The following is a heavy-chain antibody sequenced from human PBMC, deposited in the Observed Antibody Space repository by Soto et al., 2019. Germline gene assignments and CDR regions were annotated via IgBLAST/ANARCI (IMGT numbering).Heavy chain of an antibody. J-gene: IGHJ4*02. D-gene: IGHD3-10*01. CDR3: ARDASPYGTGHHDY. CDR2: IYHSGST. V-gene: IGHV4-59*01. Sequence: PXXTLSLPCTVSGGSISNYYWRWIRQPPEKGLEWIGYIYHSGSTNYNPSLKSRVTISVDTSKNQFSLKLSSVTAADTAVYYCARDASPYGTGHHDYWGQGTLVTVSS. CDR1: GGSISNYY.